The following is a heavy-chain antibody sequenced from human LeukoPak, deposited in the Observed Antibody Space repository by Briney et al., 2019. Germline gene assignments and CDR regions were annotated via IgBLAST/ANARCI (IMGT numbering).Heavy chain of an antibody. CDR1: GYTFTNYT. Sequence: ASVKVSCKASGYTFTNYTMVWLRQAPEQGLEWMGWINTNTRNTTYTQGFTGRFVFSLNTSVSTAYLQINNLEANDTAVCSCASPTVHCSSITCYPHYWGQGTLVTVSS. J-gene: IGHJ4*02. D-gene: IGHD2-2*01. V-gene: IGHV7-4-1*02. CDR2: INTNTRNT. CDR3: ASPTVHCSSITCYPHY.